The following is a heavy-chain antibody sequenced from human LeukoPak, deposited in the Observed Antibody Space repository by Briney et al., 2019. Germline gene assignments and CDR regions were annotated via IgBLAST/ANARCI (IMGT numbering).Heavy chain of an antibody. Sequence: PGGSLRLSCVVSGFTFNRCWMNWVRQAPGKGLEWVAVIYSDRRTHYGDSVKGRFTISRDNSNNTLHLQMNSLRGEDTAVYYCARCGSDYDGGAFDIWGQGTVVTVSS. V-gene: IGHV3-53*01. J-gene: IGHJ3*02. CDR1: GFTFNRCW. CDR2: IYSDRRT. CDR3: ARCGSDYDGGAFDI. D-gene: IGHD2-21*02.